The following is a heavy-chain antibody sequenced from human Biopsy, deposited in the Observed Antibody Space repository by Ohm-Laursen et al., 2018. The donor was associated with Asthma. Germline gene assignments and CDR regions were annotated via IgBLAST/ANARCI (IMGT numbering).Heavy chain of an antibody. CDR3: TRAGSTFVADY. D-gene: IGHD5-12*01. V-gene: IGHV7-4-1*01. J-gene: IGHJ4*01. Sequence: ASVKVSCKASGYTFNSVAVMWVRQAPGQGLEWMGWINTNSGTPTYVQGFSGRFVFSLDPSVTTAYLQIDSLGSEDTGVYYCTRAGSTFVADYWGQGTLVTVSS. CDR2: INTNSGTP. CDR1: GYTFNSVA.